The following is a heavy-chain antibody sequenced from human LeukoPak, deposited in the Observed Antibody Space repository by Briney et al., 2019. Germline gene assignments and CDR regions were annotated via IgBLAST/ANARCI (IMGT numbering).Heavy chain of an antibody. J-gene: IGHJ4*02. Sequence: PGGSLRLXCAASEFTVSGNYMSWVRQAPGKGLEWVSVIYSSDNTYYIDSVKGRFTISRDNSKNTLYLQMNSLRAEDTAVYYCAGRRVLDASFDYWGQGTLVTVSS. V-gene: IGHV3-66*02. CDR2: IYSSDNT. CDR3: AGRRVLDASFDY. D-gene: IGHD3-16*01. CDR1: EFTVSGNY.